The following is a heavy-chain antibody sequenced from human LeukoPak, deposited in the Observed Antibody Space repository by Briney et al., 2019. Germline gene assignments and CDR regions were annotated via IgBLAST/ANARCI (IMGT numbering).Heavy chain of an antibody. CDR2: IDTGGNT. V-gene: IGHV3-23*01. Sequence: GESLRLSCAPSGFTLDTYAMTWVRKAPGKGLEWGACIDTGGNTYYADSVKGRFTISRDNSKNTLFLQMSSLRAEDTALYYCAKDLMRVTIGYFDSWGLGTLVTVSS. D-gene: IGHD3-9*01. CDR1: GFTLDTYA. CDR3: AKDLMRVTIGYFDS. J-gene: IGHJ4*02.